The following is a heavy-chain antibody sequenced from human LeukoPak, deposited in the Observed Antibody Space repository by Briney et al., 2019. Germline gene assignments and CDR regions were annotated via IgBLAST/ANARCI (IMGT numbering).Heavy chain of an antibody. Sequence: SETLSLTCTVSGGSASTGSYYWSWIRQPPGKGLEWIGFIFYSGSTNYNPYLKSRVTISVDTSKNQFSLKLRSVTAADTAVYYCARLRGIQLWYFDYWGQGTLVTVSS. CDR3: ARLRGIQLWYFDY. J-gene: IGHJ4*02. CDR2: IFYSGST. V-gene: IGHV4-61*01. CDR1: GGSASTGSYY. D-gene: IGHD5-18*01.